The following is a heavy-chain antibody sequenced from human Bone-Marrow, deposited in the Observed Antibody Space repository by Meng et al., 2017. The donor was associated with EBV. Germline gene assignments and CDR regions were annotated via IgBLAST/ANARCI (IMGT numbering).Heavy chain of an antibody. CDR1: GFTFSNYS. D-gene: IGHD4-17*01. V-gene: IGHV3-21*01. Sequence: EVQLVESGXXLVKPGGSLRLSCAASGFTFSNYSMNWGRQAPGKGLEWVSSISSRSSYLFYADSVKGRFTISRDNAKNSLYLQMNSLRAEDTAVYYCVRSRTTVIGYWGQGTLVTVSS. CDR2: ISSRSSYL. J-gene: IGHJ4*02. CDR3: VRSRTTVIGY.